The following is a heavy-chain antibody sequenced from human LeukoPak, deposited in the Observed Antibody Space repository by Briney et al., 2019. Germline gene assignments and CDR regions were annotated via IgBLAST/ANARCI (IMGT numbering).Heavy chain of an antibody. CDR3: ARGKYSFDY. J-gene: IGHJ4*02. CDR1: GFTFSDSY. CDR2: ISSSGSTI. V-gene: IGHV3-11*01. Sequence: PGGSLRLSCAASGFTFSDSYMSWIRQAPGKGLEYISYISSSGSTIYYAASVKGRFTLSRDNAKNSLSLEMNSLRAEDTAVYYCARGKYSFDYWGQGTLVTVSS.